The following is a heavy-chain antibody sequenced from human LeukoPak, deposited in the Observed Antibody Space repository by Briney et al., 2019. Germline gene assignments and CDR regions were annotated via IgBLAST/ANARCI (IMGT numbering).Heavy chain of an antibody. Sequence: PGGSLRLSCAASGFTFYDYAMHWVRHAPGKGLEWGSGISWNSGSIDYADSVKGRFTISRDKAKNSLYLQMNSLRAEDMALYYCAKGDYYGSGISFDPWGQGTLVTVSS. CDR3: AKGDYYGSGISFDP. D-gene: IGHD3-10*01. CDR1: GFTFYDYA. J-gene: IGHJ5*02. CDR2: ISWNSGSI. V-gene: IGHV3-9*03.